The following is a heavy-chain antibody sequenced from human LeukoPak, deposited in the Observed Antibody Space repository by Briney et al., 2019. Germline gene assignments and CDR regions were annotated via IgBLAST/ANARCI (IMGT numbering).Heavy chain of an antibody. V-gene: IGHV1-8*01. CDR1: GYTFTSYD. Sequence: ASVNVSCKASGYTFTSYDINWVRQAPGQGLEWMGWMNPNRGNTGSAQKFQGRVTMTRNTSISTAYMELSSLRSEDTAVYYCARGTITMVRGLIIRFNWFDPWGQGTLVTVSS. CDR3: ARGTITMVRGLIIRFNWFDP. D-gene: IGHD3-10*01. CDR2: MNPNRGNT. J-gene: IGHJ5*02.